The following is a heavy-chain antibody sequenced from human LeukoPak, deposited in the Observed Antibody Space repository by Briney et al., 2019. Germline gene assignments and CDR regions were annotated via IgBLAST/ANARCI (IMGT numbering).Heavy chain of an antibody. D-gene: IGHD6-19*01. CDR2: TYFRSKWFN. V-gene: IGHV6-1*01. CDR1: GDSVSSNGAT. J-gene: IGHJ4*02. Sequence: QTLSLTCDISGDSVSSNGATWIWIRQSPSRGLEWLGRTYFRSKWFNDYPVSLKGRIAVNPDTSKNRFSLQLDSVTPEDTAIYYCARAPHGSGCDFWGQGTLVTVSS. CDR3: ARAPHGSGCDF.